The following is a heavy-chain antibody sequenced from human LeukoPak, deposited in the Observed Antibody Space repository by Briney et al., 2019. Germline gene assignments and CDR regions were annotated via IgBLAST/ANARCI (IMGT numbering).Heavy chain of an antibody. D-gene: IGHD2-15*01. CDR2: IKQDGSEK. Sequence: GSLRLSCAASGFTFSTFWMSWVRQAPGKGLEWVANIKQDGSEKNYVDSVKGRFTISRDNARNSVYLQMNSVTAEDTAVYYCARGGGTRTHWGRGVLVTVSS. CDR1: GFTFSTFW. V-gene: IGHV3-7*01. J-gene: IGHJ4*02. CDR3: ARGGGTRTH.